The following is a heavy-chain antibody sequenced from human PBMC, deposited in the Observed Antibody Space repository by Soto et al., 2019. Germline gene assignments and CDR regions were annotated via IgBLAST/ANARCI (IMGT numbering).Heavy chain of an antibody. D-gene: IGHD3-16*01. J-gene: IGHJ4*02. CDR1: GFSVTASN. CDR3: ARGGFD. Sequence: EVQLVETGGDLIQPGGSLRLSCAASGFSVTASNMNWVRQAPGKGLEWVSVIFGADETYYADSVRGRFTISRDNSKTTVYLQMDSLRTEDTALYYCARGGFDWGQGTLVTVSS. V-gene: IGHV3-53*02. CDR2: IFGADET.